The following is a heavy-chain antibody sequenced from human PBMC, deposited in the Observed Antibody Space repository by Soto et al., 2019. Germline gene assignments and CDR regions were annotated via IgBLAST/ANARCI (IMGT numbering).Heavy chain of an antibody. Sequence: GRSLRLSCAASGFTFSSYAMHWVRHAPGKGLEWVAIISYAGNSKYYADSVKGRFTISRDNSKNTLYLQMNSLRAEDTAVYYCARDRWLNYWAQGTLVPVSP. J-gene: IGHJ4*02. CDR1: GFTFSSYA. CDR2: ISYAGNSK. V-gene: IGHV3-30-3*01. D-gene: IGHD3-16*01. CDR3: ARDRWLNY.